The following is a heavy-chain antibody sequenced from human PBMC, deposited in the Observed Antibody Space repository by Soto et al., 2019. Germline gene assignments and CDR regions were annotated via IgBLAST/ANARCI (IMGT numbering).Heavy chain of an antibody. Sequence: QVQLVQSGAEVKKPGSSVKVSCKASGGTFSSYTISWVRQATGQGLEWMGRIIPILGIANYAQKFQGRVTITADKSTSTAYMELSSLRSEDTAVYYCATTYYDSSGHEGYEWGQGTLVNVSS. V-gene: IGHV1-69*02. CDR3: ATTYYDSSGHEGYE. CDR1: GGTFSSYT. CDR2: IIPILGIA. D-gene: IGHD3-22*01. J-gene: IGHJ4*02.